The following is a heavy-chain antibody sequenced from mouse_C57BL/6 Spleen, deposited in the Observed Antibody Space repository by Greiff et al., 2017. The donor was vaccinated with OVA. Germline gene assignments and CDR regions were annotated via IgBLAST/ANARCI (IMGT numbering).Heavy chain of an antibody. CDR1: GYTFTSYW. Sequence: KESCKASGYTFTSYWMQWVKQRPGQGLEWIGEIDPSDSYTNYNQKFKGKATLTVDTSSSTAYMQLSSLTSEDSAVYYCARADYGNSDFAYWGQGTLVTVSA. CDR3: ARADYGNSDFAY. J-gene: IGHJ3*01. CDR2: IDPSDSYT. D-gene: IGHD2-1*01. V-gene: IGHV1-50*01.